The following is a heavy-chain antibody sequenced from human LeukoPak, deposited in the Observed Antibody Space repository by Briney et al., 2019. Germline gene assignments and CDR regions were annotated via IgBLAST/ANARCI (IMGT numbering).Heavy chain of an antibody. V-gene: IGHV3-9*03. CDR2: ISWNSGNI. CDR1: GLTFDDYA. D-gene: IGHD6-13*01. J-gene: IGHJ4*02. CDR3: AKDGYSSSWYSIDY. Sequence: GRSLRLSCAASGLTFDDYAMRWVRQAPGKGLEWVSGISWNSGNIRYADSVKGRFTISRDNAKNSLYLQMNSLRAEDMALYYCAKDGYSSSWYSIDYWGQGTLVTVSS.